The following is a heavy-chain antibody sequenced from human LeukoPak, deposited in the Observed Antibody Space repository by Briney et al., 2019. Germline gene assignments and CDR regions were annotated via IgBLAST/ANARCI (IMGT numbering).Heavy chain of an antibody. D-gene: IGHD3-16*01. CDR1: GASITQHY. V-gene: IGHV4-59*11. CDR3: TRGITGHYRSLGGFAFDI. CDR2: FYYDGST. Sequence: SETLSLTCTVSGASITQHYWTWIRQPPGKGLEYIGYFYYDGSTNYTSSVRSRVTILVDTSKNQFTLHLRSVTAADTAKYYCTRGITGHYRSLGGFAFDIWGQGTMVAVSS. J-gene: IGHJ3*02.